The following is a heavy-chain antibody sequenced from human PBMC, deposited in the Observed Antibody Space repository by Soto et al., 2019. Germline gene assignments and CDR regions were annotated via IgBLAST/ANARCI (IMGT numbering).Heavy chain of an antibody. D-gene: IGHD2-21*02. CDR3: ARELYSCGGDCPYYMDY. CDR1: GYPFTDYF. V-gene: IGHV1-46*01. Sequence: QAQLVQSGAEVEKPGASVRVSCKTSGYPFTDYFIHWVRQAPGQGLEWMGIISLYHHSTSYAQKFQGRLTGTADTSTTTVYMDLSSLTSEDSAVYWCARELYSCGGDCPYYMDYWGQGTLVTVSS. J-gene: IGHJ4*02. CDR2: ISLYHHST.